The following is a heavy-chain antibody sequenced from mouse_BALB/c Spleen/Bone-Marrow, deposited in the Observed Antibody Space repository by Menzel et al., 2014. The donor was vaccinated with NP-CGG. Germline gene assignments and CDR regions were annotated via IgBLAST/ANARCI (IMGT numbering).Heavy chain of an antibody. CDR1: GFTFTDYY. CDR2: IRNKANGYTT. D-gene: IGHD1-1*01. J-gene: IGHJ2*01. CDR3: ARDMGLLRFDY. Sequence: EVKVEESGGGLVQPGGSLRLSCATSGFTFTDYYMSWVRQPPGKALEWLAFIRNKANGYTTEYSASVKGRFTISRDNSQSILYLQMNSVRAADSATYYCARDMGLLRFDYWGHGTTLTVSS. V-gene: IGHV7-3*02.